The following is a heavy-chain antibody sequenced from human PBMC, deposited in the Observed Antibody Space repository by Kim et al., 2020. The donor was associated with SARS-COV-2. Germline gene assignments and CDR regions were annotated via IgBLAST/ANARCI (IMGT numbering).Heavy chain of an antibody. V-gene: IGHV1-18*01. Sequence: ASVKVSCKASGYTFTSYGITWVRQAPGQGLEWMGWISAYNGNTNYAQKLQGRVTMTTDTSTSTAYMELRNLRSDDTAVYFCAKNLRFLEWSSPFDPWGQGTLVTVSS. CDR2: ISAYNGNT. J-gene: IGHJ5*02. CDR1: GYTFTSYG. D-gene: IGHD3-3*01. CDR3: AKNLRFLEWSSPFDP.